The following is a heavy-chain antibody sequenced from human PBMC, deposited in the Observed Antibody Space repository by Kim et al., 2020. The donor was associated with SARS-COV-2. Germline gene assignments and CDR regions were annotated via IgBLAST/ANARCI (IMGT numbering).Heavy chain of an antibody. CDR1: GGSISSYY. D-gene: IGHD3-22*01. J-gene: IGHJ4*02. CDR2: IYYSGST. V-gene: IGHV4-59*13. CDR3: ARVSVGAHDSSDY. Sequence: SETLSLTCTVSGGSISSYYWSWIRQPPGKGLEWIGYIYYSGSTNYNPSLKSRVTISVDTSKNQFSLKLSSVTAADTAVYYCARVSVGAHDSSDYWGQGTLVTVSS.